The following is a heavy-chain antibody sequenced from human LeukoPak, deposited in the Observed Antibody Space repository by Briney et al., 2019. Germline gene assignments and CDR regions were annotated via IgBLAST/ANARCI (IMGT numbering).Heavy chain of an antibody. CDR3: ATSKSGWYESGLDY. V-gene: IGHV3-74*01. J-gene: IGHJ4*02. CDR1: GFTFSRYW. D-gene: IGHD6-19*01. CDR2: IDSDGSST. Sequence: GGSLRLSCAASGFTFSRYWMHWVRQAPGKGLVWVSRIDSDGSSTSYADSVKGRFTISRDNAKNTLYLQMNSLRAEDTAVYYCATSKSGWYESGLDYWGQGTLVTVSS.